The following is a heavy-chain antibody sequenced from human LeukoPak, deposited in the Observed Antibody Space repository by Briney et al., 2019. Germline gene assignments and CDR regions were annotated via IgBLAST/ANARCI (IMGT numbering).Heavy chain of an antibody. J-gene: IGHJ4*02. CDR1: GFTLSSYA. CDR2: ISVSGNT. D-gene: IGHD2-15*01. V-gene: IGHV3-23*01. CDR3: AKAPVTTCSGAYCYPFDY. Sequence: PGGSLRLSCAASGFTLSSYAMSWVRQAPGKGLEWVSAISVSGNTYHADSVKGRFTISRDSYKNTLYLQMNRLRAEDAAVYYCAKAPVTTCSGAYCYPFDYWGQGTLVTVSS.